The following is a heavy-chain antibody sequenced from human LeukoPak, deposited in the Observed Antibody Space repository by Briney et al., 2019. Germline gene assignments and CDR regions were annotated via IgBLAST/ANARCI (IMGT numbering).Heavy chain of an antibody. CDR2: ISPISDGI. D-gene: IGHD4-17*01. CDR3: VRDNFGDYLPFF. CDR1: GFSFNTYS. Sequence: GGSLRLSCADSGFSFNTYSMNWVRQAPGKGLEWVSSISPISDGIFYADSLRGRFTVSRDNAKNLLYLHLNSLRVEDTAVYFCVRDNFGDYLPFFWGQGTLVTDSS. J-gene: IGHJ4*02. V-gene: IGHV3-21*01.